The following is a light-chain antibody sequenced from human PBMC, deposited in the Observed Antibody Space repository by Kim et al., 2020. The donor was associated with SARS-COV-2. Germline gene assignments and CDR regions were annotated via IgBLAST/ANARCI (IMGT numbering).Light chain of an antibody. J-gene: IGLJ3*02. Sequence: GQSITISCTGTRHDSGGYQYVSWYQQHPGKAPKLIIHDVTERPSGISNRFSGSKSGNTASLTISGLQSEDEADYHCSSYTITSTWVFGGGTQLTVL. CDR2: DVT. CDR1: RHDSGGYQY. CDR3: SSYTITSTWV. V-gene: IGLV2-14*04.